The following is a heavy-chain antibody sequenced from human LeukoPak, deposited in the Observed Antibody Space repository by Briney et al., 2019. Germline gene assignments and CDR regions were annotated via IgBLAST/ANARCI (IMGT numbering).Heavy chain of an antibody. CDR1: GFTFSGYS. CDR3: AAHAGLDY. V-gene: IGHV3-21*06. Sequence: PGGSLRLSCAASGFTFSGYSMNWLRQAPGRGLEWVSSISSSSSSIYYADSVKGRFTISRDNARNSLYLQMNSLSAEDTAVYYCAAHAGLDYWGQGTLVTVSS. D-gene: IGHD3/OR15-3a*01. CDR2: ISSSSSSI. J-gene: IGHJ4*02.